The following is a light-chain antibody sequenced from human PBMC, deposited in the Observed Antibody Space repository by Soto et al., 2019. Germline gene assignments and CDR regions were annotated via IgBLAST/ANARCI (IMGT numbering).Light chain of an antibody. CDR2: GNS. J-gene: IGLJ2*01. V-gene: IGLV1-40*01. Sequence: QAVVTQLPSVSGAPGQRVTISCTGSSSNIGAGYDVHWYQQLPGTAPKLLIYGNSNRPSGVPDRFSGSKSGTSASLAITGLQAEDEADYYCQSYDSSLSVVFGGGTKVTVL. CDR3: QSYDSSLSVV. CDR1: SSNIGAGYD.